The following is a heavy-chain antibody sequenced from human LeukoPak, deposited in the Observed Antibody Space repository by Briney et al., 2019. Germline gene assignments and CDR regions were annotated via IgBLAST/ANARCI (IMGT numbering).Heavy chain of an antibody. D-gene: IGHD3-22*01. CDR3: ASVYYDSSGSKIDY. Sequence: PGGSLRVSCAASGFTFSDHYMDWVRQAPGKGLEWVGRTRNKANSYTTEDAASVKGSFTIAKDDSKNSLYLQMNSLKTEDTAVYYCASVYYDSSGSKIDYWGQGTLVTVSS. J-gene: IGHJ4*02. CDR2: TRNKANSYTT. CDR1: GFTFSDHY. V-gene: IGHV3-72*01.